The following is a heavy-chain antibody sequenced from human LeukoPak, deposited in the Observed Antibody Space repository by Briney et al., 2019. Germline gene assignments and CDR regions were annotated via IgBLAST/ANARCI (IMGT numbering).Heavy chain of an antibody. J-gene: IGHJ5*02. CDR3: AKSLYSSSWFQRNNWFDP. Sequence: GGSLRLSCAASGFTFSNYWMSWVRQAPGKGLEWVSAISGSGGSTYYADSVKGRFTISRDNSKNTLYLQMNSLRAEDTAVYYCAKSLYSSSWFQRNNWFDPWGQGTLVTVSS. CDR1: GFTFSNYW. CDR2: ISGSGGST. D-gene: IGHD6-13*01. V-gene: IGHV3-23*01.